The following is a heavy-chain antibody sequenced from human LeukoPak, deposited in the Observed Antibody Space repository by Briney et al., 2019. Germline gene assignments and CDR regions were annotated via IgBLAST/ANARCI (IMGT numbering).Heavy chain of an antibody. D-gene: IGHD3-10*01. Sequence: NRGESLKISCQVSGYIFTNYWIGWVRQMPGKGLESMGIIYPADSDTTYSPSFQGQVTISADKSISTVYLQWSSLKASDTAMYYCARQSRDGSETRGYYFDYWGPGTQGTVSS. J-gene: IGHJ4*02. CDR3: ARQSRDGSETRGYYFDY. CDR2: IYPADSDT. CDR1: GYIFTNYW. V-gene: IGHV5-51*01.